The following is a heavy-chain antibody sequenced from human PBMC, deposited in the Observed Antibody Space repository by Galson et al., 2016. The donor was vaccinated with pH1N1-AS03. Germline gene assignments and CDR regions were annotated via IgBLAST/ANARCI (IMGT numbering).Heavy chain of an antibody. Sequence: SKTLSLTCAVYGGSFSDYFWNWIRQPPGKGLEWIGEISHSGSTIYHPSPKSRVTVSLDTSKNQFSLKLSSVTAADTAMYYCARDPDYYDSSGYHHDTFDMRGQGTMVTVSS. D-gene: IGHD3-22*01. J-gene: IGHJ3*02. CDR2: ISHSGST. V-gene: IGHV4-34*01. CDR3: ARDPDYYDSSGYHHDTFDM. CDR1: GGSFSDYF.